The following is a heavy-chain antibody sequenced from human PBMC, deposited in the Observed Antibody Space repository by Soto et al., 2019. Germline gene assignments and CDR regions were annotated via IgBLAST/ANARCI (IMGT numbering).Heavy chain of an antibody. D-gene: IGHD5-12*01. CDR3: AKIRATTDFDY. CDR1: GFTFSNYA. Sequence: GGSLRLSCAASGFTFSNYAMSWVRQAPGKGLEWVSGISGSGVSTCYADSVKGRFTISRDNSKNTLYLQMNSLRAEDTAVYYCAKIRATTDFDYWGQGTLVTVSS. J-gene: IGHJ4*02. V-gene: IGHV3-23*01. CDR2: ISGSGVST.